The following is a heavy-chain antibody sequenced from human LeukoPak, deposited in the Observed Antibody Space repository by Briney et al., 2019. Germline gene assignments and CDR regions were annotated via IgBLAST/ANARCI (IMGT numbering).Heavy chain of an antibody. J-gene: IGHJ6*02. CDR2: INQDGSER. CDR3: ARANAMDV. Sequence: PGGSLRLSCAASGLTFINRCMTWVGQGPGQGPEWVANINQDGSERYYVDSVKGRFTISRDNAKNSLYLQMNSLRLEDTALYYCARANAMDVWGLGTTVTVSS. CDR1: GLTFINRC. V-gene: IGHV3-7*04.